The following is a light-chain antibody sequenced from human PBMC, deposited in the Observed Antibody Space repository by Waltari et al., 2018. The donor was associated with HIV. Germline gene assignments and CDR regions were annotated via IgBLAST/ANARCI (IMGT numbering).Light chain of an antibody. Sequence: QSALPQPPSASGSLGQSVTISCTGTSSDVGGPKYVSWYQQHPGKAPKVLISEVKKPPSGVPERFSGSKSGNTASLTVSGRQAEDEADYYRSSYAGNNNWVFGGGTKLTVL. CDR3: SSYAGNNNWV. CDR2: EVK. CDR1: SSDVGGPKY. J-gene: IGLJ3*02. V-gene: IGLV2-8*01.